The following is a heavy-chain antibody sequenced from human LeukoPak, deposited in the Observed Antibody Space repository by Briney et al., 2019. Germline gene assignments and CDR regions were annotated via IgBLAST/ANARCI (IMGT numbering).Heavy chain of an antibody. CDR3: ARFGIRGCISNTKCYTSFFYYGMDV. J-gene: IGHJ6*02. CDR1: GYRFLDYW. D-gene: IGHD2-2*02. Sequence: GASLKISFKGSGYRFLDYWIGWVRPMPGKGPELMGLIFPHDSDIKYSPSFQGQVTISVDKSISSAYVQWGSLKASDTAMYYCARFGIRGCISNTKCYTSFFYYGMDVWGQGTTVTVSS. CDR2: IFPHDSDI. V-gene: IGHV5-51*01.